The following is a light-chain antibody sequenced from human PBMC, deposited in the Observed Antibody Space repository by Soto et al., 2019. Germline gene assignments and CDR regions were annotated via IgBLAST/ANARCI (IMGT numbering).Light chain of an antibody. CDR1: SSDVGGYNY. J-gene: IGLJ1*01. CDR2: HVS. CDR3: ISYTNIRTYV. V-gene: IGLV2-14*01. Sequence: QSVLTQPASVSGSPGQSITISCTGSSSDVGGYNYVSWYQQHPGKAPRLIIYHVSHRPSGVSNRFSGAKSGNTASLTISGLQAEDEADYHCISYTNIRTYVFGSGTKLTVL.